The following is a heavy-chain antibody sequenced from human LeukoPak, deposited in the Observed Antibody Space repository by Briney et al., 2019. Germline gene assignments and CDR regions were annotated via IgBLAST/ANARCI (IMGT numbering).Heavy chain of an antibody. CDR3: ARVVKYCGGDCFSFDY. D-gene: IGHD2-21*02. CDR2: IIPIFGTA. J-gene: IGHJ4*02. V-gene: IGHV1-69*06. CDR1: GGTFSSYA. Sequence: SVKVSCKASGGTFSSYAISWVRQAPGQGLEWMGRIIPIFGTANYAQKFQGRVTITADKSTSTAYMELSSLSSEDTAVYYCARVVKYCGGDCFSFDYWGQGTLVTVSS.